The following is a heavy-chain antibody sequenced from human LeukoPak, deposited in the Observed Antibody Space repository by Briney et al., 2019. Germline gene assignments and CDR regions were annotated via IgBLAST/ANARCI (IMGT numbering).Heavy chain of an antibody. CDR3: ATGAGAYDYGGKEIDY. CDR2: IIPIFGTA. V-gene: IGHV1-69*06. D-gene: IGHD4-23*01. J-gene: IGHJ4*02. CDR1: GGTFSSYA. Sequence: ASVKVSCKASGGTFSSYAISWVRQAPGQGLEWMGRIIPIFGTANYAQKFQGRVTITADKSTSTAYMELRSLRSEDTAVYYCATGAGAYDYGGKEIDYWGQGTLVTVSS.